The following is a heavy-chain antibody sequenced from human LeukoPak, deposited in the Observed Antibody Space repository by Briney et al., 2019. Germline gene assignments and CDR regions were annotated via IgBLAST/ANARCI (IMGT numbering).Heavy chain of an antibody. CDR3: ARDTEYYYDSSGPPTADY. CDR1: GYTFTSYY. D-gene: IGHD3-22*01. J-gene: IGHJ4*02. Sequence: GASVKVSCKASGYTFTSYYMHWVRQAPGQGLEWMGMINPSGGSTSYAQKFQGRVTMTRDTSTSTVYMELSSLRSEDTAVYYCARDTEYYYDSSGPPTADYWGQGTLVTVSS. V-gene: IGHV1-46*01. CDR2: INPSGGST.